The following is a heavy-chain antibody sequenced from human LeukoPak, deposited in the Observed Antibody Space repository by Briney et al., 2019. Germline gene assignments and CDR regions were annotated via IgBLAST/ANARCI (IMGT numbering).Heavy chain of an antibody. J-gene: IGHJ3*02. CDR1: GGSISSYY. D-gene: IGHD3-22*01. CDR2: IYYSGST. Sequence: SETLSLTCTVSGGSISSYYWSWIRQPPGKGLEWIGYIYYSGSTNYNPSLKSRVTISVDTSKNQFSLKLSSVTAADTAVYYCARDPYYYDSSGYGPDAFDIWGQGTMVTVSS. V-gene: IGHV4-59*01. CDR3: ARDPYYYDSSGYGPDAFDI.